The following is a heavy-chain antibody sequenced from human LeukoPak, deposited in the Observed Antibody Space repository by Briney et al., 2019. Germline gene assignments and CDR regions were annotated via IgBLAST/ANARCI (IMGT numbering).Heavy chain of an antibody. CDR3: ATEYYYDSSGYYSLAY. Sequence: SETLSLTCTVSGGSISSYYWSWIRQPAGKGLEWIGRIYTSGSTSYNPSLKSRVTMSVDTSKNQFSLKLSSVTAADTAVYYCATEYYYDSSGYYSLAYWGQGTLVTVSS. J-gene: IGHJ4*02. D-gene: IGHD3-22*01. CDR2: IYTSGST. V-gene: IGHV4-4*07. CDR1: GGSISSYY.